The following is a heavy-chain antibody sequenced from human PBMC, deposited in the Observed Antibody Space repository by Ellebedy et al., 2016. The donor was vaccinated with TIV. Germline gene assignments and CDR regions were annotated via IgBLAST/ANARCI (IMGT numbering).Heavy chain of an antibody. CDR3: SRVRQGSGGYNF. CDR2: FSSSVTTV. V-gene: IGHV3-11*01. Sequence: GESLKISCAASGFTFSDYYMSWIRQAPGKGLEWSSYFSSSVTTVYFADSVKGRFNISRDNAKNSLYLQMNSLRVEETAMYYCSRVRQGSGGYNFWGQGTLVTVSS. CDR1: GFTFSDYY. J-gene: IGHJ4*02. D-gene: IGHD5-12*01.